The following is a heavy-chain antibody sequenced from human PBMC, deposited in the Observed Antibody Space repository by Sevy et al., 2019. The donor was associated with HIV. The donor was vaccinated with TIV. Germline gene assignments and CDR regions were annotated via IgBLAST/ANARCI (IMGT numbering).Heavy chain of an antibody. CDR3: AKVHDYGDYVGY. CDR2: ISGSGGST. V-gene: IGHV3-23*01. Sequence: GGSLRLSCAASGFTFSSYAMSWVRQAPGKGLGWVSAISGSGGSTYYADSVKGRFTISRDNSKNTLYLQMNSLRAEDTAVYYCAKVHDYGDYVGYWGQGTLVTVSS. J-gene: IGHJ4*02. CDR1: GFTFSSYA. D-gene: IGHD4-17*01.